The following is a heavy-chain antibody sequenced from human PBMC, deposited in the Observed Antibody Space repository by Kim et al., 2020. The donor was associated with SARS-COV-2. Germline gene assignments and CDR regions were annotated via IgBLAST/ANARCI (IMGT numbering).Heavy chain of an antibody. CDR2: IFHNGDT. Sequence: SETLSLTCAVSGGSITSINRWNWVRQPPGKGLEWIGEIFHNGDTNYNPSLKSRVTRSVDKSNNEFSLRLDSVTAADTAVYFCARAFSVAVAGPYYYVMDVWGPGTTVTVSS. J-gene: IGHJ6*02. V-gene: IGHV4-4*02. CDR3: ARAFSVAVAGPYYYVMDV. D-gene: IGHD6-19*01. CDR1: GGSITSINR.